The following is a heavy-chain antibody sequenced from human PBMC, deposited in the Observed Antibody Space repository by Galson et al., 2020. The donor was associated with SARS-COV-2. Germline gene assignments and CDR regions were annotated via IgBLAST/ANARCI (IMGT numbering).Heavy chain of an antibody. CDR2: FHYSGST. CDR3: AKHVEITTWYNAFDI. V-gene: IGHV4-59*08. Sequence: SETLSLTCTVSGRAISSHYWSWLRQPPGKGLEWLGYFHYSGSTNYNPSLKSRVTISEITSKNQVSLKLCSVTAADTAVYYCAKHVEITTWYNAFDIWGQWTMVTVS. J-gene: IGHJ3*02. D-gene: IGHD6-13*01. CDR1: GRAISSHY.